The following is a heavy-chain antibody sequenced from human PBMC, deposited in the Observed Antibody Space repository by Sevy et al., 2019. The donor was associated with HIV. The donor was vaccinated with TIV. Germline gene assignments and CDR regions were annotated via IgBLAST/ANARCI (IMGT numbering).Heavy chain of an antibody. Sequence: GGSLRLSCAVSGFNFAIYGFQWVRQAPGKGLEWVANTRHDETAKYYVDSVKGRFTVSRDNSKNTVFLQMNSLTPDDTGTYYCARDGVYYGMDVWGLGTTVTVSS. V-gene: IGHV3-30*02. CDR2: TRHDETAK. CDR1: GFNFAIYG. D-gene: IGHD3-10*01. J-gene: IGHJ6*02. CDR3: ARDGVYYGMDV.